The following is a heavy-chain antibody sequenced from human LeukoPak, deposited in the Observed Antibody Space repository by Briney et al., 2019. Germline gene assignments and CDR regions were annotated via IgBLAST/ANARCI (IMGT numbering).Heavy chain of an antibody. D-gene: IGHD5-18*01. Sequence: PGGSLSSSVVAPAFTLRSYTVNWFPKAPGKGRNWVSYSGSSGNIYYADSVKGRFTISRDNVKNSLYLQMNSLRAEDTAVYYCARDPGYGYSGAFDIWGQETMVTVSS. CDR3: ARDPGYGYSGAFDI. CDR1: AFTLRSYT. J-gene: IGHJ3*02. CDR2: SGSSGNI. V-gene: IGHV3-48*01.